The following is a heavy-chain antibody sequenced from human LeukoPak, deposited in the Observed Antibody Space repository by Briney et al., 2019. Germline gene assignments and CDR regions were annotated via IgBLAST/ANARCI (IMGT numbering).Heavy chain of an antibody. J-gene: IGHJ4*02. CDR2: ISRSSTYI. CDR1: GLTFSRYN. CDR3: ARLETTPYYFDY. D-gene: IGHD1-1*01. V-gene: IGHV3-21*01. Sequence: GGSLRLSCAASGLTFSRYNMNWVRQAPGKGLEWVSSISRSSTYISYADSVKGRFTISRDNAKNSLYLQMNSLRAEDTAVYYCARLETTPYYFDYWGQGTLVTVSS.